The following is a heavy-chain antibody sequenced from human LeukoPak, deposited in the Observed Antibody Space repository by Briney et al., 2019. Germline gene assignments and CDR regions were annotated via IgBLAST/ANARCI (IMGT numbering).Heavy chain of an antibody. J-gene: IGHJ4*02. CDR3: AKDRYYYDSSGYVYYFDY. CDR1: GFTFSSYA. V-gene: IGHV3-23*01. CDR2: ISGSGGST. D-gene: IGHD3-22*01. Sequence: GGSLRLSCAASGFTFSSYAMSWVRQAPGKGLEWVSAISGSGGSTYYADSVKGRFTISRDNSKNTLYLQMNSLRAEDTAVYYCAKDRYYYDSSGYVYYFDYWGQGTLVTVSS.